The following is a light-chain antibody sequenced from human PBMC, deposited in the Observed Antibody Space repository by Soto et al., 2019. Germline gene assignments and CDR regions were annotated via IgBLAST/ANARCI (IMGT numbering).Light chain of an antibody. CDR3: ATWDGSLPGEV. CDR2: DNN. J-gene: IGLJ2*01. V-gene: IGLV1-51*01. CDR1: SSNIENNV. Sequence: QSVLTQPPSVSAAPGQKVSVSCSGSSSNIENNVVSWYQQLPGTAPKVLIYDNNNRPSGIPDRFSASKSGTSATLGITGLQTGDEADYYCATWDGSLPGEVFGGGTKLTVL.